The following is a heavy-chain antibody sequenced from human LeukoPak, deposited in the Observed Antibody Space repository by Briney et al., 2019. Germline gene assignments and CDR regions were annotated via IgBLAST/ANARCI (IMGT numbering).Heavy chain of an antibody. D-gene: IGHD3-22*01. CDR1: GYTFTGYY. Sequence: ASVKVPCKASGYTFTGYYMHWVRQAPGQGLEWMGRINPNSGGTNYAQKFQGRVTMTRDTSISTAYMELSRLRSDDTAVYYCARVYYDSSGYFYFDYWGQGTLVTVSS. J-gene: IGHJ4*02. CDR2: INPNSGGT. CDR3: ARVYYDSSGYFYFDY. V-gene: IGHV1-2*06.